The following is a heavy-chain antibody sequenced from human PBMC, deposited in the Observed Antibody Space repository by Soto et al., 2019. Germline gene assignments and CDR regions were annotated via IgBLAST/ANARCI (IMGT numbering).Heavy chain of an antibody. CDR2: INYSGST. CDR3: ARDRLMGQYFGS. Sequence: ASETLSLTCTVTGGSINSGSYYRSWIRQHPGKGLEWIGNINYSGSTYYNPSLKSRVLMSVDASQNQFFLKLTSVTAADTAIYYCARDRLMGQYFGSWGQGTLVTVYS. CDR1: GGSINSGSYY. J-gene: IGHJ4*02. D-gene: IGHD3-10*01. V-gene: IGHV4-31*03.